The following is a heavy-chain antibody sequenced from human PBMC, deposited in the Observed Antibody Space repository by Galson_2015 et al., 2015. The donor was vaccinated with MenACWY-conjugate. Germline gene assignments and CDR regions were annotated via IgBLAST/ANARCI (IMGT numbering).Heavy chain of an antibody. V-gene: IGHV3-7*01. CDR1: GFTFSNSW. CDR3: AAWTADDNY. D-gene: IGHD3/OR15-3a*01. J-gene: IGHJ4*02. CDR2: INPEGSRG. Sequence: SLRLSCAASGFTFSNSWMNWIRQAPGSRLEWVANINPEGSRGTYVDSVKGRFTISRDNAENSVYLEMNSLRPEDTDVFYCAAWTADDNYWAQGTLVTVSS.